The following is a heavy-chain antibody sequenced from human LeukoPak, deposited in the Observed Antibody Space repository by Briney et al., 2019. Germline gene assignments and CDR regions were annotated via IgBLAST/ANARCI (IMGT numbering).Heavy chain of an antibody. CDR3: AKHQLVGDWYFDL. D-gene: IGHD6-13*01. CDR1: GFTFNNYV. CDR2: AIPGNNI. Sequence: GGSLRLSCAASGFTFNNYVMSWVRQVPGKGLEWVSSAIPGNNIYYADSVKGRFTISRDNAKKSLYLQMNSLRAEDTAVYYCAKHQLVGDWYFDLWGRGTLVTVSS. J-gene: IGHJ2*01. V-gene: IGHV3-23*05.